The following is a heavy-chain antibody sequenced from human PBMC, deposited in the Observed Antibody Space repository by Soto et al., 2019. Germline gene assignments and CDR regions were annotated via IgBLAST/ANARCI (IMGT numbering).Heavy chain of an antibody. J-gene: IGHJ3*02. CDR3: ASEYTSSSVAYDI. Sequence: GGSLRLSCAASGFAFSDHYMDWVRQAPGKGLEWVGRTRNKANSYITEYAASVRGRFTISRDDSKNSLYLQMNSLKTEDTAMYYCASEYTSSSVAYDIWGQGTMVTVSS. V-gene: IGHV3-72*01. CDR1: GFAFSDHY. D-gene: IGHD6-6*01. CDR2: TRNKANSYIT.